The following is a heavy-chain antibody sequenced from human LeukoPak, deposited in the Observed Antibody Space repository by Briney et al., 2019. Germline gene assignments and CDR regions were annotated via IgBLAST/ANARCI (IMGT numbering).Heavy chain of an antibody. J-gene: IGHJ6*02. Sequence: GGSLRLSCAASGFLFSSYEMNWVRQAPGKGLEWVSYISSSGTTKYYADSVRGRFTISRDNAKNSLYLQMNSLRAEDTAVYYCARGGIMDVWGQGTTVTVSS. CDR1: GFLFSSYE. CDR3: ARGGIMDV. CDR2: ISSSGTTK. V-gene: IGHV3-48*03. D-gene: IGHD1-14*01.